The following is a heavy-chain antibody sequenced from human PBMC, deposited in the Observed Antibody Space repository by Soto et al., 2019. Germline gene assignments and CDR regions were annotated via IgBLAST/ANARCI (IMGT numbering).Heavy chain of an antibody. CDR2: IDPSDSYT. V-gene: IGHV5-10-1*01. D-gene: IGHD5-18*01. CDR3: ARQKHNVDTVDFDY. Sequence: GESLKISCKGSGYSFTSYWISWVRQMPGKGLEWRGRIDPSDSYTNYSPSFQGHVTISADKSISTAYLQWSSLKASDTAMYYCARQKHNVDTVDFDYWGQGTLVTVSS. CDR1: GYSFTSYW. J-gene: IGHJ4*02.